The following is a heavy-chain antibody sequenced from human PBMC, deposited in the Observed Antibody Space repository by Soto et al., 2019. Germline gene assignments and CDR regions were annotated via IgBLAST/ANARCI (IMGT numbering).Heavy chain of an antibody. J-gene: IGHJ4*02. CDR2: IYYSGST. V-gene: IGHV4-30-4*01. D-gene: IGHD3-22*01. CDR1: GGSISSGDYY. CDR3: ASLPTPGGGYDSSGYYEQLFDY. Sequence: SETLSLTCTVSGGSISSGDYYWSWIRQPPGKGLEWIGYIYYSGSTYYNPSLKSRVTISVDTSKNQFSLKLSSVTAADTAVYYCASLPTPGGGYDSSGYYEQLFDYWGQGTLVTVSS.